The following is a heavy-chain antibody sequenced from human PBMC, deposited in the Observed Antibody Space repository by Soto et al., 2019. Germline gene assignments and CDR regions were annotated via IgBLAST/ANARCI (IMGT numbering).Heavy chain of an antibody. Sequence: SETLSLTCTVSGGSIRSSSYSWGWIRQPPGKGLEWIGNIYYSGTTYYNPSLKGLVIISVDTSKNQFSLKLSSVTAADTAVYYCAESRSGYGNWFYPWGQGTLVTVSS. CDR2: IYYSGTT. J-gene: IGHJ5*02. CDR1: GGSIRSSSYS. D-gene: IGHD6-25*01. CDR3: AESRSGYGNWFYP. V-gene: IGHV4-39*01.